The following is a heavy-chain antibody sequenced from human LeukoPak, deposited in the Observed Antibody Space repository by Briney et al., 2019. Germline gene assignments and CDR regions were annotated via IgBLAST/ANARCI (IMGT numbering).Heavy chain of an antibody. CDR2: FDPEEGEF. V-gene: IGHV1-24*01. Sequence: PEASVKVSFKLSGNSLNELSIHWVRQAPGKGLDWMGGFDPEEGEFVYSQSFQGRVTVTEDRSTNTAYLELSRLRSEDAAVYYCATIGQFGGNYYYFDPWGQGTLVTVSS. J-gene: IGHJ5*02. D-gene: IGHD5-12*01. CDR3: ATIGQFGGNYYYFDP. CDR1: GNSLNELS.